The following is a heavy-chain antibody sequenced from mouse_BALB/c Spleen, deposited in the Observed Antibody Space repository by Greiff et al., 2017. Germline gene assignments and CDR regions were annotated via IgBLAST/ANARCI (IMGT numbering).Heavy chain of an antibody. CDR3: AREELMDY. V-gene: IGHV1S137*01. CDR2: ISTYYGDA. J-gene: IGHJ4*01. Sequence: QVQLKESGAELVRPGVSVKISCKGSGYTFTDYAMHWVKQSHAKSLEWIGVISTYYGDASYNQKFKGKATMTVDKSSSTAYMELARLTSEDSAIYYCAREELMDYWGQGTSVTVSS. CDR1: GYTFTDYA.